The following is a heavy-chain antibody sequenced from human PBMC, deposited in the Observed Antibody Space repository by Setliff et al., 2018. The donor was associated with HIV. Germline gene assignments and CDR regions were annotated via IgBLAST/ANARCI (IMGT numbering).Heavy chain of an antibody. V-gene: IGHV1-3*01. J-gene: IGHJ4*02. CDR1: GYRFTGFA. CDR2: INAGSGNT. CDR3: ARSLREYSYGSPDY. D-gene: IGHD5-18*01. Sequence: ASVKVSCKASGYRFTGFAIHWVRQAPGQRFEWMGWINAGSGNTKYSQKFQDRVTISRDIHANTAYMELSSLRSEDTAIYYCARSLREYSYGSPDYWGPGTLVTVSS.